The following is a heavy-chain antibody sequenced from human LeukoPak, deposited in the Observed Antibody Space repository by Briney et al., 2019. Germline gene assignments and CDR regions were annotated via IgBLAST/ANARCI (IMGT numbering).Heavy chain of an antibody. CDR1: GFTVSSNY. CDR3: AKGLYGSVN. V-gene: IGHV3-23*01. J-gene: IGHJ4*02. CDR2: ISGSGGST. Sequence: PGGSLRLSCSASGFTVSSNYMSWVRQAPGKGLEWVSAISGSGGSTYYADSVKGRFTISRDNSKNTLYLQMNSLRAEDTAVYYCAKGLYGSVNWGQGTLVTVSS. D-gene: IGHD3-10*01.